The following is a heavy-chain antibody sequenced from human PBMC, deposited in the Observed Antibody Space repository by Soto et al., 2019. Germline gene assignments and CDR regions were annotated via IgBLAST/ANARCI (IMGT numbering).Heavy chain of an antibody. CDR2: ISGGDGSP. Sequence: PGGSLGLSCVASGFTFSSYAMTWVRQAPGKGLEWVSAISGGDGSPSYADSVKGRFTISRDNSKNTLYLHMNSPRADDTAAYYYAKWHTYNYDSLAFSGFDCWGQGTQVTVSS. D-gene: IGHD3-16*01. CDR1: GFTFSSYA. V-gene: IGHV3-23*01. J-gene: IGHJ4*02. CDR3: AKWHTYNYDSLAFSGFDC.